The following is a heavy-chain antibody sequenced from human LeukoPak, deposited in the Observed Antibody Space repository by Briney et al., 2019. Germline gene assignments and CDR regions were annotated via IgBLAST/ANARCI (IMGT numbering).Heavy chain of an antibody. V-gene: IGHV4-34*01. CDR2: INHSGST. D-gene: IGHD2-15*01. J-gene: IGHJ1*01. CDR3: ARGPLYRVVVAAKYFQH. CDR1: GGSFSGYY. Sequence: SETLSLTCAVYGGSFSGYYWSWIRQPPGKGLEWIGEINHSGSTNYNPSLKSRVTISVDTSKNQFSLKLSSVTAADTAVYYCARGPLYRVVVAAKYFQHWGQGTLVTVSS.